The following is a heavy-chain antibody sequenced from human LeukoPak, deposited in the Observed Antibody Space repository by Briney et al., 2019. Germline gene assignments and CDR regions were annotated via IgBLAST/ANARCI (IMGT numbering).Heavy chain of an antibody. J-gene: IGHJ2*01. D-gene: IGHD6-19*01. Sequence: GGSLRLSCAASGFIFSSYGMHWARQAPGKGLEWVAVISYDGTNKYYVDSVKGRFTISRDNSKNTLYLQMNSLRAEDTAVYYCAREAGSGWSWAAFHWYFDLWGRGTLVTVSS. V-gene: IGHV3-30*03. CDR3: AREAGSGWSWAAFHWYFDL. CDR2: ISYDGTNK. CDR1: GFIFSSYG.